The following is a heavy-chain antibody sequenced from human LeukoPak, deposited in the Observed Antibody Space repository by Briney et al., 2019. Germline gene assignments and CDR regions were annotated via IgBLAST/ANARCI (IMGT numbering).Heavy chain of an antibody. CDR3: ARHYGRPDPPDY. Sequence: GESLKISCKGSGYSFISYWISWVRQMPGKGLEWMGRIDPSNSNTDYSPSFQGHVTISADKSISTAYLQWSSLKASDTAVYYCARHYGRPDPPDYWGQGTLVTVSS. J-gene: IGHJ4*02. CDR2: IDPSNSNT. D-gene: IGHD3-16*01. V-gene: IGHV5-10-1*01. CDR1: GYSFISYW.